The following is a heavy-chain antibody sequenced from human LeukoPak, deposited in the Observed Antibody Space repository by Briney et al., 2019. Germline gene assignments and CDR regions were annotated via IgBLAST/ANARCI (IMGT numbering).Heavy chain of an antibody. Sequence: SETLSLTCTVSGGSISSGGYYWSWIRQHPGKGLEWIGCIYYSGSTYYNPSLKSRVTISVDTSKNQFSLKLSSVTAADTAVYYSARGRTGSFDYWGQGTLVTVSS. CDR3: ARGRTGSFDY. V-gene: IGHV4-31*03. CDR1: GGSISSGGYY. CDR2: IYYSGST. D-gene: IGHD1/OR15-1a*01. J-gene: IGHJ4*02.